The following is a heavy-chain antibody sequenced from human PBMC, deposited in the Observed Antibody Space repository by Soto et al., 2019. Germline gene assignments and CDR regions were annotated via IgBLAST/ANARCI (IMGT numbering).Heavy chain of an antibody. V-gene: IGHV4-39*01. CDR1: GGSISSSSYY. Sequence: QLQLQESGPGLVKPSETLSLTCTVSGGSISSSSYYWGWIRQPPGKGLEWIGSIYYSGSTYYNPSLKSRVTISVDTSKNQFSLKLSSVPAADTGGYYCGRHVPSPIFGVVIMMPWFDPWGQGTVVSVSS. CDR3: GRHVPSPIFGVVIMMPWFDP. D-gene: IGHD3-3*01. CDR2: IYYSGST. J-gene: IGHJ5*02.